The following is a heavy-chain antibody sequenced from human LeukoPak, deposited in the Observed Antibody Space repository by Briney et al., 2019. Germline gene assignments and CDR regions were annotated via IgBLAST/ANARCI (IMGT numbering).Heavy chain of an antibody. CDR2: ISWNSGSI. CDR1: GFTFDDYA. Sequence: GGSLRLSCAASGFTFDDYAMHWVRQAPGKGLEWVSGISWNSGSIGYADSVKGRFTISRDNAKNSLYLQMNSLRAEDTAVYYCAKELWSGYKNYYYMDVWGKGTTVTVSS. J-gene: IGHJ6*03. CDR3: AKELWSGYKNYYYMDV. V-gene: IGHV3-9*01. D-gene: IGHD3-3*01.